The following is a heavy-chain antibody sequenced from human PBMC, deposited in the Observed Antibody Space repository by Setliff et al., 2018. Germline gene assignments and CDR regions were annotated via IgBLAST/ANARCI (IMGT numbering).Heavy chain of an antibody. CDR3: SRLVRYCTTTSCQRLSGDEY. CDR2: VSAYTGNA. J-gene: IGHJ4*02. Sequence: ASVKVSCKASGYTFTDYGITWVRQAPGQGLEWMGWVSAYTGNAYYAHRLQDRVTLTTDESTGTAYMELRSLRSDDTAVYYCSRLVRYCTTTSCQRLSGDEYWGQGTLVTVSS. V-gene: IGHV1-18*01. D-gene: IGHD2-2*01. CDR1: GYTFTDYG.